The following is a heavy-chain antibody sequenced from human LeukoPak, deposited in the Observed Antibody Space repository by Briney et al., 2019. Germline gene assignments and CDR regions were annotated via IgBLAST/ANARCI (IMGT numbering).Heavy chain of an antibody. CDR1: GFTFSNAW. CDR3: TTDRKRLVLFDY. CDR2: IKSKTDGGTT. V-gene: IGHV3-15*01. J-gene: IGHJ4*02. Sequence: PGGSLRLSCAASGFTFSNAWMSWVRQAPGKGLEWVGRIKSKTDGGTTDYAAPVKGRFTISRDDSKNTLYLQMNSLKTEDTAVYYCTTDRKRLVLFDYWGQGTLVTVSS. D-gene: IGHD6-13*01.